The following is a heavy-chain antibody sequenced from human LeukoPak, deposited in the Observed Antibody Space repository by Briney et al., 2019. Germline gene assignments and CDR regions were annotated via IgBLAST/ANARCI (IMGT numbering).Heavy chain of an antibody. D-gene: IGHD3-3*01. J-gene: IGHJ3*02. CDR1: GYTFTSYG. Sequence: ASVKVSCKASGYTFTSYGISWVRQAPGQGLEWMGWISAYNGNTNYAQKLQGRVTMTTDTSTSTAYMELSRLRSDDTAVYYCAREDYDFWSGYYGSYALDIWGQGTMVTVSS. CDR3: AREDYDFWSGYYGSYALDI. V-gene: IGHV1-18*01. CDR2: ISAYNGNT.